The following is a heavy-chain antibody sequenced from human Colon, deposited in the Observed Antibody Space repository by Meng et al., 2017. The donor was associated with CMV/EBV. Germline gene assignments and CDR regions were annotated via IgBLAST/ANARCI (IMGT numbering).Heavy chain of an antibody. D-gene: IGHD2-15*01. V-gene: IGHV3-15*01. J-gene: IGHJ4*02. CDR3: TTLLRGF. CDR1: GFTFTNAA. CDR2: IKSKIDGGKI. Sequence: EVHLVESGGGLVKPGGSLRLSCAASGFTFTNAAMTWVRQASGKGLEWIGRIKSKIDGGKIDYAAPVRGRFAISRDDSKATVYLQIDTLEIEDTGMYYCTTLLRGFWGQGTLVTSPQ.